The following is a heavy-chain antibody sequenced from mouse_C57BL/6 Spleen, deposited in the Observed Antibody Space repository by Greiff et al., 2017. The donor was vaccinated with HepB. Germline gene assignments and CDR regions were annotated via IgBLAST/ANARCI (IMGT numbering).Heavy chain of an antibody. Sequence: VQLQQSGPELVKPGASVKISCKASGYAFSSSWMNWVKQRPGKGLEWIGRIYPGDGDTNYNGKFKGKATLTADKSSSTAYMQLSSLTSEDSAVYFCARLHYYGSHWYFDVWGTGTTVTVSS. V-gene: IGHV1-82*01. CDR3: ARLHYYGSHWYFDV. CDR1: GYAFSSSW. J-gene: IGHJ1*03. D-gene: IGHD1-1*01. CDR2: IYPGDGDT.